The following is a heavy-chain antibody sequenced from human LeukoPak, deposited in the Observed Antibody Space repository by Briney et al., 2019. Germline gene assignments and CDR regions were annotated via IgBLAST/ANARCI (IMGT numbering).Heavy chain of an antibody. J-gene: IGHJ4*02. V-gene: IGHV1-2*02. CDR1: GYTFTGYY. Sequence: ASVKVSCKASGYTFTGYYMHWVRQAPGQGLEWMGWINPNSGGTNYAQKFQGRVTMTGDTSISTAYMELSRLRSDDTAVYYCARDAFIAATHGWSDYWGQGTLVTVSS. D-gene: IGHD6-6*01. CDR2: INPNSGGT. CDR3: ARDAFIAATHGWSDY.